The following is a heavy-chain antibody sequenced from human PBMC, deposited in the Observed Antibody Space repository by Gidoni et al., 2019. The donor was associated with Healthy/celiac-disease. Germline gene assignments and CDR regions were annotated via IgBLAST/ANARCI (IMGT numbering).Heavy chain of an antibody. V-gene: IGHV3-23*01. CDR1: GFTFSSYA. CDR2: ISGSGGST. J-gene: IGHJ4*02. CDR3: AKHNRNDSSGYYLSFDY. D-gene: IGHD3-22*01. Sequence: EVQLLESGGGLVQPGGSLRLSCAAYGFTFSSYAMSWVRQAPGKGLEWVSAISGSGGSTYYADSVKGRFTISRDNSKNTLYLQMNSLRAEDTAVYYCAKHNRNDSSGYYLSFDYWGQGTLVTVSS.